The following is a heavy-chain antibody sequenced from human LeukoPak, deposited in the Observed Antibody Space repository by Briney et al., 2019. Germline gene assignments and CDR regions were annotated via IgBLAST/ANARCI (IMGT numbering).Heavy chain of an antibody. V-gene: IGHV4-30-4*01. J-gene: IGHJ5*02. D-gene: IGHD3-9*01. Sequence: SETLSLTCTDPGVSISSGDYYWSWIRQPPGKGLERIGYIYYSGSTYYNPSLKSRVTISVDTSKNQFSLKLSSVTAADTAVYYCAGAGGMLRYFDWLYPWGQGTLVTVSS. CDR3: AGAGGMLRYFDWLYP. CDR1: GVSISSGDYY. CDR2: IYYSGST.